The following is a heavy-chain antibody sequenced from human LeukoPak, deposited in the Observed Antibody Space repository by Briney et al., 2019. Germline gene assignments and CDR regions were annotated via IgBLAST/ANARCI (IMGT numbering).Heavy chain of an antibody. CDR2: IYPDDSDT. CDR1: GYSFTSYW. D-gene: IGHD6-6*01. J-gene: IGHJ4*02. CDR3: ARHSSSSGRGFDY. Sequence: GESLKISCKGSGYSFTSYWIGWVRQMPGKGLEWMGIIYPDDSDTRYSPSFQGQVTISADKSINTAYLQWSSLKASDTAMYYCARHSSSSGRGFDYWGQGTLVTVSS. V-gene: IGHV5-51*01.